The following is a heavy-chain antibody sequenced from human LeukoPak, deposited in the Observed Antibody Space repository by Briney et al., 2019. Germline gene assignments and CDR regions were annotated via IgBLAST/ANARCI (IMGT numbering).Heavy chain of an antibody. D-gene: IGHD3-3*01. CDR2: IYYSGGT. V-gene: IGHV4-31*03. CDR1: GGSISSGDCY. CDR3: ARQEATYYDF. Sequence: PSQTLSLTCTVSGGSISSGDCYWNWIRQHPGKGLEWIGYIYYSGGTYYNPSLKSRVTISLDTSKNQFSLKLSSVTAADTAVYYCARQEATYYDFWSQGTLVTVSS. J-gene: IGHJ4*02.